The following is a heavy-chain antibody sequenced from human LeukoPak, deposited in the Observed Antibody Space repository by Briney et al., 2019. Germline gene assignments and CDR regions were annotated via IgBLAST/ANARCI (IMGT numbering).Heavy chain of an antibody. Sequence: GGSLRLSCAASGFTFDDYAMHWVRQAPGKGLEWVSGISWNSGSIGYADSGEGRFTISRDNAKNSLYLQMNSLRAEDTALYYCAKAPAYYYDSSGKSYYFDYWGQGTLVTVSS. V-gene: IGHV3-9*01. CDR1: GFTFDDYA. CDR3: AKAPAYYYDSSGKSYYFDY. J-gene: IGHJ4*02. D-gene: IGHD3-22*01. CDR2: ISWNSGSI.